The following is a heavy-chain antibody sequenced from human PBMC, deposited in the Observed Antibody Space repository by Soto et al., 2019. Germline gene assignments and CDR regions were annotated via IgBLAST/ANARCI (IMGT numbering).Heavy chain of an antibody. CDR3: ARDSRTLGHCSSASCLHYCFDY. Sequence: SVKVSCKASGGTFSSYAISWVRQAPGQGLEWMGGITPIFGTANYAQKFQGRVTITADKSTGTAYMELSSLRSEDTAVYYCARDSRTLGHCSSASCLHYCFDYWGQGXLVTVSS. J-gene: IGHJ4*02. D-gene: IGHD2-15*01. V-gene: IGHV1-69*06. CDR2: ITPIFGTA. CDR1: GGTFSSYA.